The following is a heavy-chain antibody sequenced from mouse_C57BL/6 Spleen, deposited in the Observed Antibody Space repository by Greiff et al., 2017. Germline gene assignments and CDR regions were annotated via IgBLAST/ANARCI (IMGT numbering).Heavy chain of an antibody. CDR3: ARSLYDGYYWFAY. CDR2: INPSSGYT. D-gene: IGHD2-3*01. CDR1: GYTFTCYW. V-gene: IGHV1-7*01. Sequence: QVQLQQSGAELAKPGASVKLSCKASGYTFTCYWMHWVKQRPGQGLEWIGYINPSSGYTKYNQKFKDKATLTADKSSSTAYMQLSSLTYEDSAVYYCARSLYDGYYWFAYWGQGTLVTVSA. J-gene: IGHJ3*01.